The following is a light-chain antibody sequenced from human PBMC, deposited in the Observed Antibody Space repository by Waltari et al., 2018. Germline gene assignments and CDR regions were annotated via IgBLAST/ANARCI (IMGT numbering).Light chain of an antibody. CDR1: SLIYYY. J-gene: IGLJ3*02. V-gene: IGLV3-19*01. Sequence: SSELTQDPAVSVALGQTVRITCQGDSLIYYYASWYQQKPGQAPVLVMYDKDTRPSLFPHRFSASSLVYTVSLTVAGSHAQAEAHCHCLSRHRSGRHLLFG. CDR2: DKD. CDR3: LSRHRSGRHLL.